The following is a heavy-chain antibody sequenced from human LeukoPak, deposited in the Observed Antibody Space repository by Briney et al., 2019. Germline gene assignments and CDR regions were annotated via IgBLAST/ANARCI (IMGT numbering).Heavy chain of an antibody. CDR1: GHTFTIYG. CDR2: NSACNGNT. V-gene: IGHV1-18*01. CDR3: ARDVPQWLVISHPLGYFDY. J-gene: IGHJ4*02. Sequence: ASVKVSCKASGHTFTIYGISWVRQAPGQGLEWMRWNSACNGNTNYAQKLQGRVTMTTDTSTSTAYMELRSLRSDDTAVYYCARDVPQWLVISHPLGYFDYWGQGTLVTVSS. D-gene: IGHD6-19*01.